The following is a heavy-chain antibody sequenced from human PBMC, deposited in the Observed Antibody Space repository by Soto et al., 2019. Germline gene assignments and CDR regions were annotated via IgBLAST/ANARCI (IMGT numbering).Heavy chain of an antibody. V-gene: IGHV1-69*12. D-gene: IGHD2-21*02. CDR1: GGTFSSYA. CDR3: AGGPRRYSGLQQDD. Sequence: QVQLVQSGAEVKKPGSSVKVSCKASGGTFSSYAISWVRQAPGQGLEWMGGIIPIFGTANYAQKFQGRVTITAEESTSSADVELRSLRPEEPAGYSCAGGPRRYSGLQQDDGGQGSLVTFSS. J-gene: IGHJ4*02. CDR2: IIPIFGTA.